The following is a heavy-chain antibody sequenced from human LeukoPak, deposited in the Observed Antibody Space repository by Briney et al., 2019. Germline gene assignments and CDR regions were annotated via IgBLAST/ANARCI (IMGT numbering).Heavy chain of an antibody. J-gene: IGHJ4*02. V-gene: IGHV1-24*01. CDR3: ATALGRRLYYYDSSGSDSYYFDC. CDR1: GYTLTELS. CDR2: FDPEDGET. D-gene: IGHD3-22*01. Sequence: GASVKVSCKVSGYTLTELSMHWVRQAPGKGLEWMGGFDPEDGETIYAQKFQGRVTMTEDTSTDTAYMELSRLRSEDTAVYYCATALGRRLYYYDSSGSDSYYFDCWGQGTLVTVSS.